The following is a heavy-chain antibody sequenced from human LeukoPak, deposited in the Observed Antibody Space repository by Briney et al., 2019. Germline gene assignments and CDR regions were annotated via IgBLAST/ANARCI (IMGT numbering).Heavy chain of an antibody. V-gene: IGHV3-23*01. CDR1: GFTFSSYA. J-gene: IGHJ5*02. CDR2: ISGSGGST. D-gene: IGHD6-19*01. Sequence: PGGSLRLSCAASGFTFSSYAMSWVRQAPGKGLEWVSAISGSGGSTYYADSVKGRFTISRDNSKNTLYLQMNSLRAEGTAVYYCAKPSDSVAVNNWFDPWGQGTLVTVSS. CDR3: AKPSDSVAVNNWFDP.